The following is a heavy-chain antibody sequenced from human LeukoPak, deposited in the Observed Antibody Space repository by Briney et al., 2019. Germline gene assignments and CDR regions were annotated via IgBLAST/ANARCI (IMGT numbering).Heavy chain of an antibody. CDR1: GGSISSYY. J-gene: IGHJ3*02. D-gene: IGHD6-19*01. CDR3: ARRGSSGWYDAFDI. V-gene: IGHV4-4*07. CDR2: IYTSGST. Sequence: SETLSLTCTVSGGSISSYYWSWIRQPAGKGLEWIGRIYTSGSTNYNPSLKSRVTMSVDTSKNQFSLKLSSVTAAGTAVYYCARRGSSGWYDAFDIWGQGTMVTVSS.